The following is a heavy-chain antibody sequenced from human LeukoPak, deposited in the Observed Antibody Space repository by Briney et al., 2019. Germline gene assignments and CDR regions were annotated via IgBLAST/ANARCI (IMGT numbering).Heavy chain of an antibody. CDR3: ARGPGIAAAGTDY. CDR1: VYTFTGYY. CDR2: INPNSGGT. D-gene: IGHD6-13*01. V-gene: IGHV1-2*02. Sequence: ASVKASCKASVYTFTGYYMHWVRQAPGQGLEWMGWINPNSGGTNYAQKFQGRVTMTRDTSISTAYMELSRLRSDDTAVYYCARGPGIAAAGTDYWGQGTLVTVSS. J-gene: IGHJ4*02.